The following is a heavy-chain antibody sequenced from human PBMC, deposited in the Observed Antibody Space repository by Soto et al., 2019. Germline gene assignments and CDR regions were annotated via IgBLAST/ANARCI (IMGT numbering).Heavy chain of an antibody. CDR3: ARGDYGDFQGNAFDI. J-gene: IGHJ3*02. CDR2: IWYDGSNK. D-gene: IGHD4-17*01. Sequence: GGSLRLSCAASGFTFSSYGMHWVRQAPGKGLEWVAVIWYDGSNKYYADSVKGRFTISRDNSKNTLYLQMNSLRAEDTAVYYCARGDYGDFQGNAFDIWGQGTMVTVSS. V-gene: IGHV3-33*01. CDR1: GFTFSSYG.